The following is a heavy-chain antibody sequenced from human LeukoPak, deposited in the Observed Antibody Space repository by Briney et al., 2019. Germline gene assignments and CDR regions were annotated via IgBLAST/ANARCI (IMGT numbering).Heavy chain of an antibody. CDR2: ISYDGSNK. CDR1: GFTFSSYG. CDR3: AKRDFWSGYYSLWFDP. V-gene: IGHV3-30*18. D-gene: IGHD3-3*01. J-gene: IGHJ5*02. Sequence: GRSLRLSCAASGFTFSSYGMHWVRQAPGKGLEWVAVISYDGSNKYYADSVKGRFTISRDNPKNTLYLQMNSLRAEDTAVYYCAKRDFWSGYYSLWFDPWGQGTLVTVSS.